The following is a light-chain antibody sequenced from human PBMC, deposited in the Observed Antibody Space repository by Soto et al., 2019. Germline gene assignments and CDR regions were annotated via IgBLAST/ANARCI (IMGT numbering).Light chain of an antibody. J-gene: IGLJ3*02. CDR1: SSDVGGYDY. CDR2: DVS. CDR3: CSYAGSYTFRV. V-gene: IGLV2-11*01. Sequence: QSALTQPRSVSGSPGQSVTISCTRTSSDVGGYDYVSWYQQHPGKAPRLMIYDVSKRPSGVPDRFSGSKSGHTASLTISDLHAEDEADYYCCSYAGSYTFRVFGGGTKLTVL.